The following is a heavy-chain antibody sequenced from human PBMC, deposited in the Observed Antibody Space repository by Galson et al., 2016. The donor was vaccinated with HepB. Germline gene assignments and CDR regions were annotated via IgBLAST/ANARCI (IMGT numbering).Heavy chain of an antibody. CDR2: INTGNGNI. CDR3: ARAHYYGSGWGCDP. J-gene: IGHJ5*02. V-gene: IGHV1-3*04. CDR1: GYSFPNYA. Sequence: SVKVSCKASGYSFPNYAIHWVRQAPGHGLEWMGWINTGNGNIKCSQKFQDRVTITRDTSATTAYMELSSLRSEDTSVYYCARAHYYGSGWGCDPWGQGTLVIVSS. D-gene: IGHD3-10*01.